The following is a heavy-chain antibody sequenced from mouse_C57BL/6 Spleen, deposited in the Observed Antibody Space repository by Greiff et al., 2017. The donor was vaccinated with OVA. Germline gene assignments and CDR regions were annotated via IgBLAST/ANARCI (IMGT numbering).Heavy chain of an antibody. Sequence: QVQLKESGPGLVAPSQSLSITCTVSGFSLTSYAISWVRQPPGKGLEWLGVIWTGGGTNYNSALKSRLSISKDNSKSQVFLKMNSLQTDDTARYYCARNMALYGSSYDWYFDVWGTGTTVTVSS. V-gene: IGHV2-9-1*01. J-gene: IGHJ1*03. CDR3: ARNMALYGSSYDWYFDV. CDR1: GFSLTSYA. CDR2: IWTGGGT. D-gene: IGHD1-1*01.